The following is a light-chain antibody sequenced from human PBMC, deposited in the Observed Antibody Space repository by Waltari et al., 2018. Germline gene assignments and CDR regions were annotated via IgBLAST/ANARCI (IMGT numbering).Light chain of an antibody. Sequence: QSALTQPPSASGSPGQSVTISCTGTSVDVGAYNFVSWYQQHPGTAPRLRIYEVTKRPPGVPDRFSGSKSGNTASLTVSGLQAEDEADYYCSSYARNKGWVFGGGTKLTVL. V-gene: IGLV2-8*01. CDR2: EVT. J-gene: IGLJ3*02. CDR3: SSYARNKGWV. CDR1: SVDVGAYNF.